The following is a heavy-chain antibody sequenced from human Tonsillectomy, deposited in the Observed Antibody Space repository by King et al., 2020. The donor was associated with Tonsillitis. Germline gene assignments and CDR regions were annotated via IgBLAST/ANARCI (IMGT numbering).Heavy chain of an antibody. Sequence: VQLVESGGGLVQPGGSLRLSCSASGFTFSTYAMHWVRQAPGKGLEYVSSISSNGANTYYADSVKGRLTISRDNSKNTLFLQMTSLRVEDTAVYYCVRGNRDTFFAYWGQGTLVTVSS. V-gene: IGHV3-64D*06. CDR1: GFTFSTYA. CDR3: VRGNRDTFFAY. CDR2: ISSNGANT. J-gene: IGHJ4*02. D-gene: IGHD2/OR15-2a*01.